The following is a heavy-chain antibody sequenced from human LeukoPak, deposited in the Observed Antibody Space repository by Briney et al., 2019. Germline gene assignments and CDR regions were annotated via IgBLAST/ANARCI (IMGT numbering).Heavy chain of an antibody. Sequence: GGSLRLSCAASGFTFDDYAMHWVRQAPGKGLEWVSLISWDGGSTYYADSVKGRFTISRDNSKNSLYLQMNSLRAEDTAVYYCAKAMVRGVIMDYWGQGTLVTVSS. D-gene: IGHD3-10*01. J-gene: IGHJ4*02. CDR3: AKAMVRGVIMDY. CDR2: ISWDGGST. CDR1: GFTFDDYA. V-gene: IGHV3-43D*03.